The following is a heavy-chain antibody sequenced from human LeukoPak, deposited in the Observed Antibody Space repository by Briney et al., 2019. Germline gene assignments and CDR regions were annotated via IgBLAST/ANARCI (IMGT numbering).Heavy chain of an antibody. Sequence: ETLSLTCSVSGGSISSSNSYWGWLRQPPGKGLEWIGSIYYSGSTYYKPSLKSRVTISVDTSKNQFSLSLSSVTAADTAVYYCARHPGYSSGLYWGQGTLVSVSS. CDR1: GGSISSSNSY. J-gene: IGHJ4*02. CDR2: IYYSGST. V-gene: IGHV4-39*01. D-gene: IGHD6-19*01. CDR3: ARHPGYSSGLY.